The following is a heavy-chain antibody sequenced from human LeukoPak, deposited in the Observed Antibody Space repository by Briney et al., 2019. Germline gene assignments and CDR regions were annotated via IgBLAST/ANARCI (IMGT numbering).Heavy chain of an antibody. CDR3: ATDSYDST. J-gene: IGHJ5*02. CDR1: GFTFGDYA. Sequence: GGSLRLSCTASGFTFGDYAMSWFRQAPGKGLEWVGRIRSNSDGGTIDYAAPVKGRFTLSRDDSKTTLYLQMNSLQTEDTAVYYCATDSYDSTWGQGTLVTVSS. D-gene: IGHD3-22*01. V-gene: IGHV3-15*01. CDR2: IRSNSDGGTI.